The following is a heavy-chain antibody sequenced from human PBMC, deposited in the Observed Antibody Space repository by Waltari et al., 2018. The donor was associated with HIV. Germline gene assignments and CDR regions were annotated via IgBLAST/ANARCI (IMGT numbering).Heavy chain of an antibody. CDR3: SRGSYDYVGGSLPGDAFEI. V-gene: IGHV4-34*01. Sequence: WGAGVLKPSGNVSLVCAVYGGSFGGYFWTWIRQPPGGGLEWIGDINHNGVNHYNSSLEGRVVLSVDTSKSQVSLKVASVTAADTVTYYCSRGSYDYVGGSLPGDAFEIWGRGTPVIVSS. J-gene: IGHJ3*02. CDR1: GGSFGGYF. CDR2: INHNGVN. D-gene: IGHD3-16*01.